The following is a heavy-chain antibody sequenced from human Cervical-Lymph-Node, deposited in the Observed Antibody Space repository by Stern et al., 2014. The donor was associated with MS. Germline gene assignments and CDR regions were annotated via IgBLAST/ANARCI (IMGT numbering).Heavy chain of an antibody. D-gene: IGHD2-21*01. CDR3: AKTGANSLFDY. J-gene: IGHJ4*02. V-gene: IGHV3-30*18. CDR2: ISFDGSNK. CDR1: RFTFSNYG. Sequence: QLVQSGGGVVQPGRSLRLSCAASRFTFSNYGMHWVRQAPGEGLEWVAGISFDGSNKYYGDSVKGRFNISRDNSKNMLYLQMNSLRVEDTAVYYCAKTGANSLFDYWGQGTLVIVSS.